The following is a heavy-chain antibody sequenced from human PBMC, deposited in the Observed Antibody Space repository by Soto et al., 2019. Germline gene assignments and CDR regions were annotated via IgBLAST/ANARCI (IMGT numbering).Heavy chain of an antibody. D-gene: IGHD2-15*01. J-gene: IGHJ6*02. CDR3: ARDLTTTYTHSGLDV. CDR2: IHYRGSI. CDR1: GASINNGGYY. Sequence: QVQLQESGPGLVKPSQTLSLTCTVSGASINNGGYYWNWIRQLPGEGLEWIGYIHYRGSIYYNPSLKSRVSISADTSKNQFSLRLSLVTAADTAVYYCARDLTTTYTHSGLDVWGQGTTVTVSS. V-gene: IGHV4-31*03.